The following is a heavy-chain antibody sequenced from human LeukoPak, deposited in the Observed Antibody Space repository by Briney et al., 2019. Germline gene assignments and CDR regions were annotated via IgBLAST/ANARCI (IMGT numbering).Heavy chain of an antibody. CDR1: GFSFSSYS. J-gene: IGHJ4*02. CDR3: ARASDNDY. CDR2: ISSSSSYT. V-gene: IGHV3-21*01. Sequence: PGGSLRLSCAASGFSFSSYSMNWVRQAPGKGLEWVSSISSSSSYTYYADSVKGRFTISRDNAKNSLYLQMNSLRAEDTAVYYCARASDNDYWGQGTLVTVSS. D-gene: IGHD1-14*01.